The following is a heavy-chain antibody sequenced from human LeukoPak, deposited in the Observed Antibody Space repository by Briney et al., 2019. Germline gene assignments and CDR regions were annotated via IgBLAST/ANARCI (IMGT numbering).Heavy chain of an antibody. Sequence: GGSLRLSCAASGFTFSNYAMSWVRQAPRKGLEWVSGISGSSGTTYYTDSVQGRFTISRDNSKDTLYLQMNSLRDDDTAIYYCAKSWSCVQYNDWLCYFDYWGQGTLVTVSS. CDR2: ISGSSGTT. J-gene: IGHJ4*02. CDR3: AKSWSCVQYNDWLCYFDY. D-gene: IGHD3-9*01. CDR1: GFTFSNYA. V-gene: IGHV3-23*01.